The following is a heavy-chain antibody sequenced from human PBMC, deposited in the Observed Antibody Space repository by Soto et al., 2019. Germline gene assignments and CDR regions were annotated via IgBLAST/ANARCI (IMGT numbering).Heavy chain of an antibody. CDR1: GGSISSYY. D-gene: IGHD6-6*01. Sequence: SETLSLTCTVAGGSISSYYWSWIRQPPGKGLEWIGYIYYSGSTNYNPSLKSRVTISVDTSKNQFSLKLSSVTAADTAVYYCASSSESPYFDYWGQGTMVTVSS. J-gene: IGHJ4*03. CDR3: ASSSESPYFDY. V-gene: IGHV4-59*08. CDR2: IYYSGST.